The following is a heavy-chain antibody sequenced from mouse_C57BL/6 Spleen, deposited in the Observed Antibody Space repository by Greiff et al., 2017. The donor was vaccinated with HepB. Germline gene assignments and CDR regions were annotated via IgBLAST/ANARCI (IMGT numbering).Heavy chain of an antibody. CDR1: GYTFTSYW. CDR2: IYPGNSDT. D-gene: IGHD4-1*01. J-gene: IGHJ2*01. CDR3: TRKLGRGGDY. Sequence: DVQLQESGTVLARPGASVKMSCKTSGYTFTSYWMHWVKQRPGQGLEWIGAIYPGNSDTSYNQKFKGKAKLTAVTSPSTAYMELSSLTNEDSAVYYCTRKLGRGGDYWGQGTTLTVSS. V-gene: IGHV1-5*01.